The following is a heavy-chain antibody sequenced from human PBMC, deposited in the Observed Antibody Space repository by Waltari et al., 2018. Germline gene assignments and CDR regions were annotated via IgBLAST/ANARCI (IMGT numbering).Heavy chain of an antibody. D-gene: IGHD3-10*01. J-gene: IGHJ4*02. CDR1: GYTVTSSD. CDR2: MNPNSGNT. CDR3: ARGPEGVTYDYGSGSSPDDY. Sequence: QVQLVQSGAEVKKPRASVQVSCKASGYTVTSSDINWVRPANGQGLEWMGWMNPNSGNTGYAQKCQGRVTMTRNTAISTAYMELSSLRSEDTAVYYCARGPEGVTYDYGSGSSPDDYWGQGTLVTVSS. V-gene: IGHV1-8*01.